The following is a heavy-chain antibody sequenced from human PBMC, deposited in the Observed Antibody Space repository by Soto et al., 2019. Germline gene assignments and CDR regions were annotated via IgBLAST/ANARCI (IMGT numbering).Heavy chain of an antibody. CDR3: AKARIMITFGGVAPMGFDY. CDR1: GFTFSSYA. D-gene: IGHD3-16*01. Sequence: GGSLRLSCAASGFTFSSYAMSWVRQAPGKGLEWVSAISGSGGSTYYADSVKGRFTFSRDNSKNTLYLQMNSLRAEDTAVYYCAKARIMITFGGVAPMGFDYWGQGTLVTVSS. CDR2: ISGSGGST. J-gene: IGHJ4*02. V-gene: IGHV3-23*01.